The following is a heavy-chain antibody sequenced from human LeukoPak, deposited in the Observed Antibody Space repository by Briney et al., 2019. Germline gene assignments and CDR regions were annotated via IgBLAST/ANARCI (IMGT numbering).Heavy chain of an antibody. CDR3: ARPSSGSYPKGWFDP. CDR2: ISAYNGNT. CDR1: GYTFTSYG. V-gene: IGHV1-18*01. D-gene: IGHD3-10*01. J-gene: IGHJ5*02. Sequence: ASVKVSCKASGYTFTSYGISWVRQAPGQGLEWMGWISAYNGNTNYAQKLQGRVTMTTDTSTSTAYMALSSLRSEDTAVYYCARPSSGSYPKGWFDPSGQGTLVTVSS.